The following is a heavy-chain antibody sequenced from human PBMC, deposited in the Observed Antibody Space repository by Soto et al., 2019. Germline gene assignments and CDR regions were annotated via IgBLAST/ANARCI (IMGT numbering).Heavy chain of an antibody. Sequence: QVQLVQSGAEVKKPGASVKVSCKGSGFTFSSFPIHWVRQAPGQRLEWMGWINVGNGDTRYSPKFQGRVTISRDPSASTVSTDLSSLGSEDTAVFYCATLNWGAFDYWGQGTLVTVSS. CDR3: ATLNWGAFDY. CDR2: INVGNGDT. J-gene: IGHJ4*02. CDR1: GFTFSSFP. V-gene: IGHV1-3*01. D-gene: IGHD7-27*01.